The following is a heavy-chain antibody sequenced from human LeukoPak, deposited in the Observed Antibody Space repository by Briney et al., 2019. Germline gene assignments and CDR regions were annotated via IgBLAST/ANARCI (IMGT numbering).Heavy chain of an antibody. CDR1: GFTFSNYA. CDR2: INSDGSST. Sequence: PGGSLRLSCVASGFTFSNYAMSWVRQAPGKGLEWVSRINSDGSSTSYADSVKGRFTISRDNAKNTLYLQMNSLRAEDTAVYYCAGSTSCDYWGQGTLVTVSS. D-gene: IGHD2-2*01. J-gene: IGHJ4*02. V-gene: IGHV3-74*01. CDR3: AGSTSCDY.